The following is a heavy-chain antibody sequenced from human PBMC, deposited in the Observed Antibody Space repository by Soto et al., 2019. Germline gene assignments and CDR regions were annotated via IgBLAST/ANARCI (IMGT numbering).Heavy chain of an antibody. CDR3: ARGEGDYVWGSYRYAFDI. V-gene: IGHV4-31*03. CDR1: GGSISSGGYY. J-gene: IGHJ3*02. CDR2: IYYSGST. D-gene: IGHD3-16*02. Sequence: SETLSLTCTVSGGSISSGGYYWSWIRQHPGKGLEWIGYIYYSGSTYYNPSLKSRVTISVDTSKNQFSLKLSSVTAADTAVYSCARGEGDYVWGSYRYAFDIWGQGTMVTVSS.